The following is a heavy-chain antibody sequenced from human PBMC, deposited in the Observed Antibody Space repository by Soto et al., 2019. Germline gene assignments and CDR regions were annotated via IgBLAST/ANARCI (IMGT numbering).Heavy chain of an antibody. J-gene: IGHJ4*02. V-gene: IGHV3-73*01. CDR3: TRGYGDYVRDY. D-gene: IGHD4-17*01. Sequence: EVQLVESGGGLVQPGGSQKLSCAVSGFTFSGSAMHWVRQASGKGLEWVGRIRSKSNSYATAYAASVKGRFTISRDDSKNTAYLQMNSLKTEDTAVYYCTRGYGDYVRDYWGQGTRVTVSS. CDR1: GFTFSGSA. CDR2: IRSKSNSYAT.